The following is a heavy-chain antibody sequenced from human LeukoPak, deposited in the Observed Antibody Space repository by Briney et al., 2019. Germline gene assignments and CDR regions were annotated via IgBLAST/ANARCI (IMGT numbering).Heavy chain of an antibody. Sequence: GGSLRLSCAASGVTLSSYAMSWASQAPGKGLEWVGNIKQDGSEKHYVDSVKGRFTISRDNAKNSLYLQMNSLRAEDTAVYYCGGPNPLLERPSAMDVWGQGTTVTVSS. CDR3: GGPNPLLERPSAMDV. D-gene: IGHD6-25*01. V-gene: IGHV3-7*03. J-gene: IGHJ6*02. CDR2: IKQDGSEK. CDR1: GVTLSSYA.